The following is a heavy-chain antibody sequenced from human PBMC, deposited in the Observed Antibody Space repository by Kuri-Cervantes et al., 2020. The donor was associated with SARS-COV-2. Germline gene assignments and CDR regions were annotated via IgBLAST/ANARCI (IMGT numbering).Heavy chain of an antibody. J-gene: IGHJ4*02. CDR1: GDTFTYRF. CDR2: ISIYNGKT. V-gene: IGHV1-18*04. CDR3: ARAGFDF. Sequence: GESLKISCKASGDTFTYRFLHWVRQAPGQGLEWMGWISIYNGKTNYTDKVQGRLTMTTDTSTSTVYMELRSLKSDDTAIYYCARAGFDFWGQGTLVTVSS.